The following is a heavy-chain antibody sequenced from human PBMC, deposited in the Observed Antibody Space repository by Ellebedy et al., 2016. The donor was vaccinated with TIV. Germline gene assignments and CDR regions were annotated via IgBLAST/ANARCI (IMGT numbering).Heavy chain of an antibody. D-gene: IGHD7-27*01. CDR2: TSAYNGNT. J-gene: IGHJ4*02. Sequence: AASVKVSCKASGYTFTTYGINWVRQATGQGLEWMGWTSAYNGNTENAQKFQGRVTMTTATSTSTAYMELRSLMSDDTAVYFCARGNWGEVGDYWGQGTLVTVSS. V-gene: IGHV1-18*04. CDR3: ARGNWGEVGDY. CDR1: GYTFTTYG.